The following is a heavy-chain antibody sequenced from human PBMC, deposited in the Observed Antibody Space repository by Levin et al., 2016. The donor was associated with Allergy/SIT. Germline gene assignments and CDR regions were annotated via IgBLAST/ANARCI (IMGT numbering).Heavy chain of an antibody. V-gene: IGHV4-59*01. CDR2: IYNSGST. CDR1: GGSISSYS. CDR3: ARGRRSGLSWAFDS. D-gene: IGHD6-13*01. Sequence: SETLSLTCTVSGGSISSYSWSWIRQPPGKGLEWIGYIYNSGSTNYHPSLKSRVSISGDTSKNQFSLKLTSVTAADTAVYYCARGRRSGLSWAFDSWGRGTLVTVSS. J-gene: IGHJ5*01.